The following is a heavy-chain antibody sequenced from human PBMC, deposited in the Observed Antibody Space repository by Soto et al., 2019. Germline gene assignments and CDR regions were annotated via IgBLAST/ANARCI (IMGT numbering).Heavy chain of an antibody. CDR3: AKSHYGDYDGMDV. D-gene: IGHD4-17*01. CDR1: GFTFSSYA. Sequence: EVQLLESGGGLVQPGGSLRLSCAASGFTFSSYAMSWVRQAPGKGLEWVSAISGSGGSTYYADSVKGRFTISRDNSKNTLYLQMNSLSAEDTAVYYCAKSHYGDYDGMDVWGQGTTVTVSS. V-gene: IGHV3-23*01. J-gene: IGHJ6*02. CDR2: ISGSGGST.